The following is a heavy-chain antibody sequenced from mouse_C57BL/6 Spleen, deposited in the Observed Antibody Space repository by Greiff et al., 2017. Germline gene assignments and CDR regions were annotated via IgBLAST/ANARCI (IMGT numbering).Heavy chain of an antibody. V-gene: IGHV1-80*01. CDR2: IYPGDGDT. Sequence: VQLQQSGAELVKPGASVKISCKASGYAFSSYWMNWVKQRPGKGLEWIGQIYPGDGDTNYNGKFKGKATLTADKSSSTAYMQLSSLTSEDSAVYFCAPIYYDSVLGFDVWGTGTTVTVSS. J-gene: IGHJ1*03. CDR1: GYAFSSYW. CDR3: APIYYDSVLGFDV. D-gene: IGHD2-4*01.